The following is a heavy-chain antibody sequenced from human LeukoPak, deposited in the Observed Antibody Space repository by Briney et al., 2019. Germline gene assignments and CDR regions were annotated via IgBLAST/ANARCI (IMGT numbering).Heavy chain of an antibody. V-gene: IGHV1-2*02. CDR3: ARFVIEGY. D-gene: IGHD2-21*01. CDR1: GYTFVSYL. J-gene: IGHJ4*02. Sequence: ASVKVSCKASGYTFVSYLIHWVREAPGQGLEWMGWINPNSGGTNYAQKFQGRVTMTRDTSISTAYMELSRLRSDDTAVYYCARFVIEGYWGQGTLVTVSS. CDR2: INPNSGGT.